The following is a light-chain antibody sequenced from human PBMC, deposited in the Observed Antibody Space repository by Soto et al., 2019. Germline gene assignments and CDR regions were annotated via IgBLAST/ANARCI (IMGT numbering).Light chain of an antibody. V-gene: IGLV1-51*01. CDR2: DNH. J-gene: IGLJ2*01. CDR3: GTWDSTLSSVV. Sequence: QAVVTQPPSVSAAPGQKLTISCSGVTSNIGDNYVSWYQQLPGAAPKLLIYDNHKRPSGIPDRFSGSKSGTSATLGITGLQTGDEADYYCGTWDSTLSSVVFGGGTKLTVL. CDR1: TSNIGDNY.